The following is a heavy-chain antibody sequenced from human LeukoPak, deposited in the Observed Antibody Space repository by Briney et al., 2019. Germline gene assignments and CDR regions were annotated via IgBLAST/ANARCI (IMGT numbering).Heavy chain of an antibody. J-gene: IGHJ4*02. Sequence: SQTLSLTCAISGDSVSSNSAEWNWIRQSPSRGLEWLGRTYYRSKWYNDYAVSVKSRITINPETSKNQFSLQLNSVTLEDTAIYYCARSSGWIDFWGQGTLVTVSS. CDR2: TYYRSKWYN. V-gene: IGHV6-1*01. CDR1: GDSVSSNSAE. D-gene: IGHD6-19*01. CDR3: ARSSGWIDF.